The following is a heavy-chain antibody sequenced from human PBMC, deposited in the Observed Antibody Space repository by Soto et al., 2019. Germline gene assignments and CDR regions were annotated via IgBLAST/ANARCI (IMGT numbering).Heavy chain of an antibody. Sequence: QVQLVESGGGVVQPGRSLRLSCAASGFTFSSYGMHWVRQAPGKGLEWVAVISYDGSNKYYADSVKGRFTISRDNSKNTLYLQMNSLRAEDTAVYYCAISLISTSLEGYGFDYWGQGTLVTVSS. D-gene: IGHD2-2*01. CDR2: ISYDGSNK. V-gene: IGHV3-30*03. CDR3: AISLISTSLEGYGFDY. J-gene: IGHJ4*02. CDR1: GFTFSSYG.